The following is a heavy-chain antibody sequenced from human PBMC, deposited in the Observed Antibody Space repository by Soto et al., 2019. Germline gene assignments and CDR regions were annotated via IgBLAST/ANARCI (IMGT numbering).Heavy chain of an antibody. V-gene: IGHV3-11*01. CDR3: ARRGTISSAHHFDH. Sequence: QVQLVGSGGGLVKPGGSLRLSCAASGFTFSGYNMSWIRQSPGKGLEWVSYITSSGSNTFDAESVKGRFTISRDNTMNLLYLQMNSRSAEETAVYYCARRGTISSAHHFDHWGQGTLVTVSS. CDR1: GFTFSGYN. D-gene: IGHD6-6*01. CDR2: ITSSGSNT. J-gene: IGHJ4*02.